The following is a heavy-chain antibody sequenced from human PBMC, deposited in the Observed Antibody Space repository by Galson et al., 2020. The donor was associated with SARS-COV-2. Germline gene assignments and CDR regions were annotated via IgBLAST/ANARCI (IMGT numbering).Heavy chain of an antibody. CDR2: VWYDGNNK. V-gene: IGHV3-33*06. Sequence: GESLKISCAASGFTFSSYGMHWVRQAPGKGLEWVAVVWYDGNNKYYADSVKGRFTISRDNSKNTLYLQMNSLRAEDTAVYFCVKDKEPRDGYNPLEYWGQGTLVTVSS. CDR3: VKDKEPRDGYNPLEY. J-gene: IGHJ4*02. D-gene: IGHD5-12*01. CDR1: GFTFSSYG.